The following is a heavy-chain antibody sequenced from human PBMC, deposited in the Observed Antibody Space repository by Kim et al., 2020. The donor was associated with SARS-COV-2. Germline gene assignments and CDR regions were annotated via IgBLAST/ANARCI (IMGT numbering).Heavy chain of an antibody. CDR3: ARDEGPYGNYYGMDV. V-gene: IGHV1-46*01. CDR1: GYTFTSYY. J-gene: IGHJ6*02. CDR2: INPSGGST. D-gene: IGHD1-1*01. Sequence: ASVKVSCKASGYTFTSYYMHWVRQAPGQGLEWMGIINPSGGSTSYAQKFQDRVTMTRDTSTSTVYMELSSLRSEDTAVYYCARDEGPYGNYYGMDVWGQGTTVTVSS.